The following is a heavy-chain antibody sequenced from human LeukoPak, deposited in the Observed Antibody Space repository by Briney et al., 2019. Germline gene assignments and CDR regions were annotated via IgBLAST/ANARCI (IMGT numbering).Heavy chain of an antibody. V-gene: IGHV1-69*13. D-gene: IGHD3-22*01. CDR2: IIPIFGTA. CDR1: GGTFSSYA. J-gene: IGHJ4*02. Sequence: SVKVSCKASGGTFSSYAISWVRQAPGQGLEWMGGIIPIFGTANYAQKFQGRVTITADESTSTAYMELSSLRSEDTAVYYCARGSLIVVGDFDYWGQGTLVTVSS. CDR3: ARGSLIVVGDFDY.